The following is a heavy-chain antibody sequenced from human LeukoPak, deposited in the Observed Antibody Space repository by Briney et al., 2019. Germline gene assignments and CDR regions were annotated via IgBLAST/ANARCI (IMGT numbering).Heavy chain of an antibody. Sequence: ASVKVSCKASGYTFTSYYMHWVRQAPGQGLEWMGIINPSGGSTSYAQKFQGRVTMTRDMSTSTVYMELSSLRSEDTAVYYCARDLEESYYDSSGYGIGYWGQGTLVTVSS. J-gene: IGHJ4*02. CDR2: INPSGGST. CDR1: GYTFTSYY. D-gene: IGHD3-22*01. CDR3: ARDLEESYYDSSGYGIGY. V-gene: IGHV1-46*01.